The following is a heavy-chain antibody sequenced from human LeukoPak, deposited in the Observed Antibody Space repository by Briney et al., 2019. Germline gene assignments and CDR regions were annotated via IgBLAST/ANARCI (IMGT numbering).Heavy chain of an antibody. Sequence: PSETLSLTCAVYGGSFSGYYWSWIRQPPGKGLEWIGEINHSGSTNYNPSLKSRVTISVDTSKNQFSLKLSSVTAADTAVYYCATTEGYSSGWGNWGQGTLVTVSS. J-gene: IGHJ4*02. D-gene: IGHD6-19*01. CDR1: GGSFSGYY. V-gene: IGHV4-34*01. CDR2: INHSGST. CDR3: ATTEGYSSGWGN.